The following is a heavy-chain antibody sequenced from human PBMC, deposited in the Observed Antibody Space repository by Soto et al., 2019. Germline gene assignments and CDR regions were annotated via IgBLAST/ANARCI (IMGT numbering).Heavy chain of an antibody. CDR3: AKEGVLRFLEWLPLLDYFDY. V-gene: IGHV3-23*01. CDR2: ISGSGGST. Sequence: PGGSLRLSCAASGFTFSSYAMSWVRQAPGKGLEWVSAISGSGGSTYYADSVKGRFTISRDNSKNTLYLQMNSLRAEDTAVYYCAKEGVLRFLEWLPLLDYFDYWGQGTLVTVSS. CDR1: GFTFSSYA. J-gene: IGHJ4*02. D-gene: IGHD3-3*01.